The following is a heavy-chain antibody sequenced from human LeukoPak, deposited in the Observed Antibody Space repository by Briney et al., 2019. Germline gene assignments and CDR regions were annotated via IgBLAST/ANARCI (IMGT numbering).Heavy chain of an antibody. J-gene: IGHJ4*02. CDR2: INPSGGST. Sequence: ASVKVSCKASGYTFTIYYIHWVRQAPGQGLEWMGLINPSGGSTNYAQKFQGRVTMTRDTSTSTVYMELSSLRSEDTAVYYCARESGSYPADFDYWGQGTLVTVSS. CDR3: ARESGSYPADFDY. D-gene: IGHD1-26*01. CDR1: GYTFTIYY. V-gene: IGHV1-46*01.